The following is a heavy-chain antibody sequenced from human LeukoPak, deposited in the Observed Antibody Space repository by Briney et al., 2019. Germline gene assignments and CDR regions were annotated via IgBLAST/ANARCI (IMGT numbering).Heavy chain of an antibody. CDR3: TRPVYSSSGDS. Sequence: GGSLRLSCAASGFTVSTNYMSWVRQAPGKGLAWVSVIYSGGSTYYADSVKGIFTISRDNSKNPLYLQMDGLRAEDTAVYYCTRPVYSSSGDSWGRGTPVTVSS. J-gene: IGHJ4*02. CDR1: GFTVSTNY. D-gene: IGHD6-6*01. V-gene: IGHV3-66*04. CDR2: IYSGGST.